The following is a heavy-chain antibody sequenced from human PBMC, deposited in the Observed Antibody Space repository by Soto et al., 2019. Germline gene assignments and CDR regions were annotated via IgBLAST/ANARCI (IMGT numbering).Heavy chain of an antibody. Sequence: QVHLVQSGAEVKKPGASVKVSCKGSGYTFTSYGITWVRQAPGQGLEWMGWISAHNGNTNYAQKLQGRGTVTRDTSTSTASMERRSLRSDDTGAYYCARGRDGDYWGQGALVTVSS. D-gene: IGHD6-6*01. CDR1: GYTFTSYG. V-gene: IGHV1-18*01. J-gene: IGHJ4*02. CDR3: ARGRDGDY. CDR2: ISAHNGNT.